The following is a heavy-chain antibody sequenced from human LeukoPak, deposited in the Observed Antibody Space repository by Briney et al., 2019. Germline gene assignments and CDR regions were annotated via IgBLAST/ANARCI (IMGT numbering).Heavy chain of an antibody. CDR2: MNQDGREK. CDR1: GFTFSNYW. CDR3: ATYCSGGNCYRFDY. D-gene: IGHD2-15*01. V-gene: IGHV3-7*05. J-gene: IGHJ4*02. Sequence: GGSLRLYCAASGFTFSNYWMAWVRQAPGKGLEWVANMNQDGREKYYVDSVKGRFTISRDNAMNSLYLQMNSLRDEDTAVYYCATYCSGGNCYRFDYWGQGILVTVSS.